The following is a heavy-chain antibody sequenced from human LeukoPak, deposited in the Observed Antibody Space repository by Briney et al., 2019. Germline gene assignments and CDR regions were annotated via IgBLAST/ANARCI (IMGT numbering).Heavy chain of an antibody. D-gene: IGHD2-15*01. J-gene: IGHJ5*02. Sequence: NDNTKYSQKFQGRVTITRDTSASTAYMELSSLRSEDTAVYYCARDLGYCTGGTCYPNWFDPWGQGTLVTVSS. CDR2: NDNT. V-gene: IGHV1-3*01. CDR3: ARDLGYCTGGTCYPNWFDP.